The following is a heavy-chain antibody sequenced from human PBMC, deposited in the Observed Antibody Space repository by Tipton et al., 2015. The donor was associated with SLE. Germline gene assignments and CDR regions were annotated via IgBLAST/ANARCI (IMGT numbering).Heavy chain of an antibody. J-gene: IGHJ5*02. CDR1: GGSFSGYY. CDR3: ARVGTVSTENWFDP. V-gene: IGHV4-34*01. Sequence: TPSLTCAVYGGSFSGYYWSWIRQPPGKGLEWIGEINHSGSTNYNPSLKSRVTISVDTSKNQFSLKLSSVTAADTAVYYCARVGTVSTENWFDPWGQGTLVTVSS. CDR2: INHSGST. D-gene: IGHD4-11*01.